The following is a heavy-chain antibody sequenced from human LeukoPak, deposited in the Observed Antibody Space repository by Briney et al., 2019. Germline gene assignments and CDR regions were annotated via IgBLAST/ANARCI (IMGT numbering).Heavy chain of an antibody. CDR3: AKEQTSSGFFDY. J-gene: IGHJ4*02. CDR1: GFTFTNYA. D-gene: IGHD2-2*01. V-gene: IGHV3-23*01. CDR2: ISGSGTRT. Sequence: GGSLRLSCAASGFTFTNYAMSWVRQAPGKGLEWVSAISGSGTRTYYADSVKGLFTISRDNSKNTLYLQMNSLRAEDRAVYYCAKEQTSSGFFDYWGQGTLVTVSS.